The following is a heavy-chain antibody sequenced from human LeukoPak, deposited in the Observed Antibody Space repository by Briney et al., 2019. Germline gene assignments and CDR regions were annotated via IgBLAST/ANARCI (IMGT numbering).Heavy chain of an antibody. V-gene: IGHV3-7*03. D-gene: IGHD3-22*01. CDR2: IKEDGNGK. J-gene: IGHJ4*02. Sequence: GGSLRLSCAASGFTFSSYEMNWVRQAPGKGLEWLANIKEDGNGKNYVDSVKGRFTISRDNAKNSLYLQVNSLTTEDTAVYYCTTESSSGYYYFDYWGQGTLVTVSS. CDR3: TTESSSGYYYFDY. CDR1: GFTFSSYE.